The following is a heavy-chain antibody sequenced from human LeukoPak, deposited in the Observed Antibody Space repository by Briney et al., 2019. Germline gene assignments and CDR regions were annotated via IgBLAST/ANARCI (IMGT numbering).Heavy chain of an antibody. V-gene: IGHV4-39*01. CDR3: ARIVRSGYDLYFDY. D-gene: IGHD5-12*01. CDR1: GGSISSSSYY. CDR2: TYYSGST. J-gene: IGHJ4*02. Sequence: SETLSLTCTVSGGSISSSSYYWGWIRQPPGKGLEWIGSTYYSGSTYYNPPLKSRVTISVDTSKNQFSLKLSSVTAADTAVYYCARIVRSGYDLYFDYWGQGTLVTVSS.